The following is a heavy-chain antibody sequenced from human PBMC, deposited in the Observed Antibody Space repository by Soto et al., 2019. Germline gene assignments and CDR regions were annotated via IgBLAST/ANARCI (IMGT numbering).Heavy chain of an antibody. CDR1: GYTLTELS. J-gene: IGHJ3*02. Sequence: GASVKVSCKVSGYTLTELSMHWVRQAPGKGLEWMGGFDPEDGETIYAQKFQGRVTMTEDTSTDTAYMELSSLRSEDTAVYYCATYPPQDWLLFMSGTSNAFDIWGQGTMVTVSS. CDR3: ATYPPQDWLLFMSGTSNAFDI. V-gene: IGHV1-24*01. D-gene: IGHD3-9*01. CDR2: FDPEDGET.